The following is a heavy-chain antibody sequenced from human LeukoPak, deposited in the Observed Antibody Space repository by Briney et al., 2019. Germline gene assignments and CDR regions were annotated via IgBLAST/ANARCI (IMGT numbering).Heavy chain of an antibody. CDR2: IYYSGST. CDR3: ARITGQKPQFDP. V-gene: IGHV4-39*01. D-gene: IGHD1-14*01. J-gene: IGHJ5*02. CDR1: GGSISSSSYY. Sequence: SETLSLTCTVSGGSISSSSYYWGWIRQPPGKGLEWIGSIYYSGSTYYNPSLKSRVTISVDTTKNQFSLKLSSVTAADTAVYYCARITGQKPQFDPWGQGTLVTVSS.